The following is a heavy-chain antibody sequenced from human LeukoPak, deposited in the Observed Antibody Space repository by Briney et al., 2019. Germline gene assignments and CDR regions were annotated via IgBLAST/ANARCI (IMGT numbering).Heavy chain of an antibody. CDR1: GFTFSTYI. Sequence: GSLRLSCAASGFTFSTYIMNWVRQAPGKGLEWVSGISGGGGSTYYVASVKGRFTISRDNSKDTLYLQMSSLRAKDTAVYYCAKGGYYFDSWGQGTLVIVSS. J-gene: IGHJ4*02. CDR3: AKGGYYFDS. V-gene: IGHV3-23*01. CDR2: ISGGGGST.